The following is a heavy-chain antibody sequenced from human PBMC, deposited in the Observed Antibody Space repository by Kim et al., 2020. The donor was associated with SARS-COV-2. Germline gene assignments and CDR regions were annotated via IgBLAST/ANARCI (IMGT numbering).Heavy chain of an antibody. J-gene: IGHJ6*02. CDR3: AERMGYILNNYAMDV. V-gene: IGHV3-23*01. CDR2: IGGSGGYT. D-gene: IGHD2-21*01. CDR1: GLTFSSFA. Sequence: GGSLRLSCAASGLTFSSFAMSWVRQAPGKGLEWVSVIGGSGGYTYYADSVKGRFTISRENSKMTMYLKVISLGDEDTAVYFCAERMGYILNNYAMDVWGQGTTVIVSS.